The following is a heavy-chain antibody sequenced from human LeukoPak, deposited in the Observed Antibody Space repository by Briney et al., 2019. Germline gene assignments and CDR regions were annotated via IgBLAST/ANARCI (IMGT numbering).Heavy chain of an antibody. CDR2: VYYSGAT. Sequence: SQTLSLTCTVSGVSISSNPSYWGWIRQPPGKGLEWIGSVYYSGATLYNPSLKSRVTISLDTSKSQFSLRLTSVTAADMAVYYCARQLDHYDNIYYFDYWGQGTLVTVSS. CDR1: GVSISSNPSY. D-gene: IGHD3-16*01. J-gene: IGHJ4*02. CDR3: ARQLDHYDNIYYFDY. V-gene: IGHV4-39*07.